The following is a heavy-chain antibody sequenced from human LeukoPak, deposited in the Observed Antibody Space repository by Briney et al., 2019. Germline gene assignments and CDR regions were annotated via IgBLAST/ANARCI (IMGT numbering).Heavy chain of an antibody. CDR3: ARGNYGDYPGAFDI. J-gene: IGHJ3*02. CDR2: IWYDGSNK. V-gene: IGHV3-33*01. D-gene: IGHD4-17*01. Sequence: GGSLRLSCAASGFTFSSYGMHWVRQAPGKGLEGVAVIWYDGSNKYYADSVKGRFTISRDNSKNTLYLQMNSLRAEDTAVYYCARGNYGDYPGAFDIWGQGTMVTVSS. CDR1: GFTFSSYG.